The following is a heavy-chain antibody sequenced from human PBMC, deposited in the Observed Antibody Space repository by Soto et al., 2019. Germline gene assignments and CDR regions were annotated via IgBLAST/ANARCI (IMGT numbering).Heavy chain of an antibody. V-gene: IGHV4-4*02. Sequence: QVQLQESGPGLVKPSGTLSLTCAVSGASISTDNWWSWVRQPPGKGLEWIGEIHHSGSTNYNTSLKSRATTSVDKSKNQFSLNLISVTAADAAMYYCARGYAFDIWGQGTMVTVSS. CDR3: ARGYAFDI. CDR2: IHHSGST. J-gene: IGHJ3*02. CDR1: GASISTDNW.